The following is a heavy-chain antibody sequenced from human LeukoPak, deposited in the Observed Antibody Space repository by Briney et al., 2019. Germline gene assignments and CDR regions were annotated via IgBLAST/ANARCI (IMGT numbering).Heavy chain of an antibody. CDR1: GFTFSSYS. D-gene: IGHD3-10*01. Sequence: GGSLRLSCAAPGFTFSSYSMTWVRQAPGKGLEWVSSISSSSSYIYYADSVKGRFTISRDNAKNSLYLQMNSLRAEDTAVYYCARGFRGRFSVWDAFQIWGQGTMVTVSS. CDR2: ISSSSSYI. V-gene: IGHV3-21*01. J-gene: IGHJ3*02. CDR3: ARGFRGRFSVWDAFQI.